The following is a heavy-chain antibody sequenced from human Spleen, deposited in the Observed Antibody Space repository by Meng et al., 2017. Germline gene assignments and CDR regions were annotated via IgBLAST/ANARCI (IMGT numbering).Heavy chain of an antibody. J-gene: IGHJ4*02. CDR3: TTVAN. V-gene: IGHV3-15*01. Sequence: EVARVGSGGGLVMPGGSLRLSCAASGFTFSNAWMSWVRQVPGKGLEWVGRIRSKTSGGTTEYAAPVKDRFAISRDDSKNTLYLQMNSLKTEDTAVYYCTTVANWGQGTLVTVSS. CDR2: IRSKTSGGTT. CDR1: GFTFSNAW.